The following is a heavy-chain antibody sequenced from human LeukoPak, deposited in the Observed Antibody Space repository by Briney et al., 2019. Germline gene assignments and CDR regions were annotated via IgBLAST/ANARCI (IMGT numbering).Heavy chain of an antibody. D-gene: IGHD4-4*01. CDR3: ASDMGYSNYYFDY. CDR2: ISSSSSYI. J-gene: IGHJ4*02. Sequence: GGSLRLSCAASGFTFSSYSMNWVRQAPGKGLEWVSSISSSSSYIYYADSVKGRFTISRGNAKNSLYLQMNSLRAEDTAVYYCASDMGYSNYYFDYWGQGTLVTVSS. V-gene: IGHV3-21*01. CDR1: GFTFSSYS.